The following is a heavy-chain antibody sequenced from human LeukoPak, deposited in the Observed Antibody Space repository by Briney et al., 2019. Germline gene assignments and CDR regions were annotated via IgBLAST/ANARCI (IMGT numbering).Heavy chain of an antibody. Sequence: ASVKVSCKASGYTFTSYDINWVRQATGQGLEWMGWMNPNSGNTGYAQKFQGRVTMTRNTSISTAYMELSSLRSEDTAVYYCARGEEYYDILTGYSIGGWFDYWGQGTLVTVSS. D-gene: IGHD3-9*01. J-gene: IGHJ4*02. CDR1: GYTFTSYD. CDR2: MNPNSGNT. V-gene: IGHV1-8*01. CDR3: ARGEEYYDILTGYSIGGWFDY.